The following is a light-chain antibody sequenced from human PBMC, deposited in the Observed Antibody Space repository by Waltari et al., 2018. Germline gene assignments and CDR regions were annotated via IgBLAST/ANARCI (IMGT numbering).Light chain of an antibody. J-gene: IGLJ3*02. Sequence: QSALTQPASVSGSPGQSISISCTGTSSDVGCYNYVSWYQQHPGQAPKLMIYDVTNRPAGVSNRFSGCQAGNTASLTISGLQAEDEADYYCISYTTRRLWVFGGGTQLTVL. CDR2: DVT. CDR1: SSDVGCYNY. CDR3: ISYTTRRLWV. V-gene: IGLV2-14*03.